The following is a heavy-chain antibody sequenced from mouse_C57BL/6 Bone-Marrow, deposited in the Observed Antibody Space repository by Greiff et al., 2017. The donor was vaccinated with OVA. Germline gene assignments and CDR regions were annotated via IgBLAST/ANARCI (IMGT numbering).Heavy chain of an antibody. J-gene: IGHJ2*01. CDR2: INPSSGYT. Sequence: VQLQESGAELAKPGASVKLSCKASGYSFTSYWMHWVKQRPGQGLEWIGYINPSSGYTKYNQKFKDKATLTADKSSSTAYMQLSSLTYEDSAVYYCARWGYDYDEDFDYWGQGTTLTVSS. CDR1: GYSFTSYW. V-gene: IGHV1-7*01. CDR3: ARWGYDYDEDFDY. D-gene: IGHD2-4*01.